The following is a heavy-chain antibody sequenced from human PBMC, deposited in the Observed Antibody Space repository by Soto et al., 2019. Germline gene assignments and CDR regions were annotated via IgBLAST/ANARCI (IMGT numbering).Heavy chain of an antibody. Sequence: ASVKVSCKASGGTFSSYAISWVRQAPGQGLEWMGGIIPIFGTANYAQKFQGRVTITADKSTSTAYMELSSLRSKDTAVYYCAGTCTNGVCYHYYYGMDVWGQGTTVTVSS. CDR1: GGTFSSYA. V-gene: IGHV1-69*06. CDR3: AGTCTNGVCYHYYYGMDV. CDR2: IIPIFGTA. D-gene: IGHD2-8*01. J-gene: IGHJ6*02.